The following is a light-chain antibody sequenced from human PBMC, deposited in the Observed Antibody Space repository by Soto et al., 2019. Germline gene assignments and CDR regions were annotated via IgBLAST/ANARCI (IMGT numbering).Light chain of an antibody. CDR2: GAS. J-gene: IGKJ4*01. V-gene: IGKV3-15*01. CDR3: QQYNNWPRGLT. CDR1: QSVSSN. Sequence: EIVMTQSPATLSVSPGERATLSCRASQSVSSNLAWYQQKPGQAPRLLIYGASTRATGIPARFSGSGSGTEFTRTISSLQSEDFAVYYCQQYNNWPRGLTFGGGTKVEIK.